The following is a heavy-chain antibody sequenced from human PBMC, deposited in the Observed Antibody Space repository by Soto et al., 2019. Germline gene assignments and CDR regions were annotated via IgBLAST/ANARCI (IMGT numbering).Heavy chain of an antibody. CDR3: ARDCSGGSCYPGMDV. CDR1: GFNFNSYT. V-gene: IGHV3-21*01. CDR2: ISSSGYI. D-gene: IGHD2-15*01. J-gene: IGHJ6*02. Sequence: GGSLRLSCAASGFNFNSYTISWVRQAPGKRLEWLSSISSSGYIFSTDSVRGRFTISRDNAKNSVYLQINSLRAEDTAVYFCARDCSGGSCYPGMDVWGQGTTVTVSS.